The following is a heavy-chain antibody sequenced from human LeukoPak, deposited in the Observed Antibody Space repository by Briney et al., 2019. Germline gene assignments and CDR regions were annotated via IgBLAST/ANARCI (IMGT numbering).Heavy chain of an antibody. CDR1: GGSFSGYY. CDR2: INHSGST. D-gene: IGHD3-22*01. J-gene: IGHJ3*02. V-gene: IGHV4-34*01. CDR3: ARSITMIVVVIRPVDAFDI. Sequence: SETLSLTCAVYGGSFSGYYWSWIRQPPGKGLEWIGEINHSGSTNYNPSLKSRVTISVDTSKNQFSLKLSSVTAADTAVYYCARSITMIVVVIRPVDAFDIWGQGTMVTISS.